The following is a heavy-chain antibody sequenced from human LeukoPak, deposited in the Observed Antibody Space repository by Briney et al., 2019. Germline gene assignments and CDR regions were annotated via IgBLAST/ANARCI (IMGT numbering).Heavy chain of an antibody. CDR3: ARDYYGSGSYRFGAYYFDY. V-gene: IGHV1-2*02. D-gene: IGHD3-10*01. CDR1: GYTFTGYY. J-gene: IGHJ4*02. CDR2: INPNSGGT. Sequence: ASVKVSCKASGYTFTGYYMHWVRQAPGQGLEWMGWINPNSGGTNYAQKFQGRVTMTRDTSISTAYMELSRLRSDDTAVYYCARDYYGSGSYRFGAYYFDYWGQGTLVTVSS.